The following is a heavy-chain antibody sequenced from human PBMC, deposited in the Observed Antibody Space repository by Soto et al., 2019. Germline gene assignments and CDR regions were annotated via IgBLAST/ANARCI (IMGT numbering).Heavy chain of an antibody. V-gene: IGHV1-8*01. CDR2: MNPNSGNT. CDR1: GYTFTSYD. CDR3: ARPITMVRGVIGYNYYYYGMDV. D-gene: IGHD3-10*01. J-gene: IGHJ6*02. Sequence: ASVKVSCKASGYTFTSYDINWVRQATGQGLEWMGWMNPNSGNTGYAQKFQGRVTMTRNTSISTAYMELSSLRSEDTAVYYCARPITMVRGVIGYNYYYYGMDVWGQGTTVTVSS.